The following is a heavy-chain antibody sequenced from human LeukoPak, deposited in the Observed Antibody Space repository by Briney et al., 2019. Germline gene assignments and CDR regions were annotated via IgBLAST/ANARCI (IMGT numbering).Heavy chain of an antibody. J-gene: IGHJ6*02. CDR2: ISSSSSYI. Sequence: GGSLRLSCAASGFTFSSYSMNWVRQAPGKGLEWVSSISSSSSYIYYADSVKGRFTISRDNAKNSLYLQMNSLRAEDTAVYCCARDYYDSSGYYSWNYYYGMDVWGRGTTVTVSS. V-gene: IGHV3-21*01. CDR3: ARDYYDSSGYYSWNYYYGMDV. D-gene: IGHD3-22*01. CDR1: GFTFSSYS.